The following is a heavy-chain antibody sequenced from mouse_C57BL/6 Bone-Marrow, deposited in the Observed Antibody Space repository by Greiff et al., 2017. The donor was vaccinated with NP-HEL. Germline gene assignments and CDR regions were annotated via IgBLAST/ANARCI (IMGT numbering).Heavy chain of an antibody. CDR3: ARAGTTVVEDYCEY. CDR2: INPNYGTT. Sequence: EVQLQQSGPELVKPGASVKISCKASGYSFTDYYMNWVKQSHGKSLEWIGVINPNYGTTSYNQKFKGKATLTVDQSSSTAYMQLSSLTSEDSAVYYGARAGTTVVEDYCEYWGQGTTLTVSS. CDR1: GYSFTDYY. J-gene: IGHJ2*01. V-gene: IGHV1-39*01. D-gene: IGHD1-1*01.